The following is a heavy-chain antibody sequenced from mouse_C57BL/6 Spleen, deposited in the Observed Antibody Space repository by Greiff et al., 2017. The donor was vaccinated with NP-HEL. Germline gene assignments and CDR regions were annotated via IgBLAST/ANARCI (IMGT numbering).Heavy chain of an antibody. V-gene: IGHV3-6*01. Sequence: EVQLQESGPGLVKPSQSLSLTCSVTGYSITSGYYWNWIRQFPGNKLEWMGYISYDGSNNYNPSLKNRISITRDTSKNQFFLKLNSVTTEDTATYYCARRGNYPLYWYFDVWGTGTTVTVSS. CDR3: ARRGNYPLYWYFDV. J-gene: IGHJ1*03. D-gene: IGHD2-1*01. CDR2: ISYDGSN. CDR1: GYSITSGYY.